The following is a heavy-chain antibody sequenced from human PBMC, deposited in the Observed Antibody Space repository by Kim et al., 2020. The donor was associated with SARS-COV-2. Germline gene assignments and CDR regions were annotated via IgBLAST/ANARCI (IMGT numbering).Heavy chain of an antibody. V-gene: IGHV3-33*01. Sequence: GGSLRLSCAASGFTFSSYGMHWVRQAPGKGLEWVAVIWYDGSNKYYADSVKGRFTISRDNSKNTLYLQMNSLRAEDTAVYYCARDTYYYDSSGYYDYWGQGTLVTVSS. CDR3: ARDTYYYDSSGYYDY. CDR1: GFTFSSYG. D-gene: IGHD3-22*01. J-gene: IGHJ4*02. CDR2: IWYDGSNK.